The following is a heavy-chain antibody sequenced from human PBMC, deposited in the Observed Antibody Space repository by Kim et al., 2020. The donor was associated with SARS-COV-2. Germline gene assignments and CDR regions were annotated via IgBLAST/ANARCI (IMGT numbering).Heavy chain of an antibody. CDR2: IWYDGSNK. V-gene: IGHV3-33*01. D-gene: IGHD4-4*01. J-gene: IGHJ4*02. Sequence: GGSLRLSCAASGFTFSSYGMHWVRQAPGKGLEWVAVIWYDGSNKYYADSVKGRFTISRDNSKNTLYLQMNSLKAEDTAVYYCARDPRDYSSWVYWGQGTLVTVSS. CDR3: ARDPRDYSSWVY. CDR1: GFTFSSYG.